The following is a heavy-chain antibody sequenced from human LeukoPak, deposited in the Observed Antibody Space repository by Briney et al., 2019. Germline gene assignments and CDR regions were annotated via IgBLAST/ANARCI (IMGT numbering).Heavy chain of an antibody. Sequence: ASVKVSCKASGYTFTSYYMHWVRQAPGQGLEWMGIINPSGGSTSYAQKFQGRVTMTRDMSTSTVYMELSSLRSEDTAVYYCAGSTVDTAMGYYYYYYMDVWGKGTTVTVSS. CDR2: INPSGGST. CDR1: GYTFTSYY. D-gene: IGHD5-18*01. CDR3: AGSTVDTAMGYYYYYYMDV. J-gene: IGHJ6*03. V-gene: IGHV1-46*01.